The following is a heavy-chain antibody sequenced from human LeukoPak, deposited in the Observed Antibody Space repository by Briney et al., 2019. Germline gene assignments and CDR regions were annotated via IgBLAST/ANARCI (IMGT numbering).Heavy chain of an antibody. CDR3: AKVDTATARYFDY. D-gene: IGHD5-18*01. Sequence: GGTLRLSCAASGFTFSSYGMSWVRQAPGKGLEWASAISGSGGSTYYADSVKGRFTISRDNSKNTLYLKMNSLRAEDTAVYYCAKVDTATARYFDYWGKGTLVTVSS. CDR2: ISGSGGST. V-gene: IGHV3-23*01. J-gene: IGHJ4*02. CDR1: GFTFSSYG.